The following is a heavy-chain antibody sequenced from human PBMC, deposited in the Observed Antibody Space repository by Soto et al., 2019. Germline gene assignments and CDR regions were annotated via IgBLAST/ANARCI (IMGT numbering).Heavy chain of an antibody. V-gene: IGHV3-23*01. CDR2: ISGSGGNT. CDR1: GLTFSSYA. J-gene: IGHJ6*03. Sequence: EVKLLESGGDLVQPGGSLRLSCAASGLTFSSYAMSWVRQAPGTGLEWVSVISGSGGNTYYADSVKGRFTISRDNSKNTLFLRMNSLRADDTAIYYCARDQDFYYYSMDVWGIGTTVTVSS. CDR3: ARDQDFYYYSMDV.